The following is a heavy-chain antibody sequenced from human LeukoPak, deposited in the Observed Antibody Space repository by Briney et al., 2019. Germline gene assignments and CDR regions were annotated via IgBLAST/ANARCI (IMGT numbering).Heavy chain of an antibody. CDR1: GGSFSGYY. D-gene: IGHD3-10*01. CDR3: ARGGILWFGDPLFDY. CDR2: INHSGST. J-gene: IGHJ4*02. Sequence: PSETLSLTCAVYGGSFSGYYWSWIRQPPGKGLEWIGEINHSGSTNYNPSLKSRVTISVDTSKNQFSLKLSSVTAADTAVYYCARGGILWFGDPLFDYWGQGTLVTVSS. V-gene: IGHV4-34*01.